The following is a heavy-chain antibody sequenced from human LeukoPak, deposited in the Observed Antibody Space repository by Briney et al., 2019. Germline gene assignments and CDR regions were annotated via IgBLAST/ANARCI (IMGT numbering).Heavy chain of an antibody. J-gene: IGHJ4*02. CDR2: ISGSGGST. D-gene: IGHD3-10*01. CDR1: GFTFSSYA. Sequence: GSLRLSCAASGFTFSSYAMSWVRQAPGKGLEWVSAISGSGGSTYYADSVKGRFTISRDNSKNTLYLQMNSLRAEDTAVYYCVSSHSRGVIDYWGQGTLVTVSS. V-gene: IGHV3-23*01. CDR3: VSSHSRGVIDY.